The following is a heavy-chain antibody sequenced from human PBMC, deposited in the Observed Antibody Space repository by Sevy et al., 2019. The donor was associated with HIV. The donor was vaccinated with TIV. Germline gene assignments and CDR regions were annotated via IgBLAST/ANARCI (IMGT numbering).Heavy chain of an antibody. D-gene: IGHD2-15*01. Sequence: GGSLRLSCAASGFTISDSDIHWVRQASGKGLEWIGRIRGKANDYATAYAAPVRGRFTLSRDDSENTAYLQMHSLKTEDTAVYYCSRYCIGVSCLQHGMDVWGQGATVTVSS. J-gene: IGHJ6*02. CDR1: GFTISDSD. CDR3: SRYCIGVSCLQHGMDV. V-gene: IGHV3-73*01. CDR2: IRGKANDYAT.